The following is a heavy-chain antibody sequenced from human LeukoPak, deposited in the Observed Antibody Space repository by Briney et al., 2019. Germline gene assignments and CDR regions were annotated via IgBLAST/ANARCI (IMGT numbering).Heavy chain of an antibody. CDR3: ARQLRSASDPKINWFDP. V-gene: IGHV4-39*01. J-gene: IGHJ5*02. CDR1: GGSISSTGYY. CDR2: IYYSGGT. D-gene: IGHD6-19*01. Sequence: SETLSLTCTVSGGSISSTGYYWGWIRQPPGKGLEWIGSIYYSGGTYYNPSPKSRVTISVDTSKNQFSLGLSSVTAADTAVYYCARQLRSASDPKINWFDPWGQGTLVSVSS.